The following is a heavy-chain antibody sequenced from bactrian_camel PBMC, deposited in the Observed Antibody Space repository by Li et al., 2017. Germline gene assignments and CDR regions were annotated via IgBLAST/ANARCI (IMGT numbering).Heavy chain of an antibody. CDR1: GFTFNKYG. CDR3: IYALGD. Sequence: VQLVESGGGLVQPGRSLRLSCAASGFTFNKYGMSWVRQAPGKGLERVSAIGSGGNTYCADSVKGRFTISRDNAKNTLYLQMNSLKTEDTAVYYCIYALGDWGRGTQVTVS. V-gene: IGHV3S40*01. J-gene: IGHJ4*01. D-gene: IGHD1*01. CDR2: IGSGGNT.